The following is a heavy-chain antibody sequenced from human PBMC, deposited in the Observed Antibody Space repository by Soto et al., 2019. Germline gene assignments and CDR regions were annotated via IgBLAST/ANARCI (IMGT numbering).Heavy chain of an antibody. J-gene: IGHJ6*02. Sequence: GVSLRLSCAASGFILSSSAMSWVRQAPGKGLEWVSAISGSGSTTYYADSVKGRFTISGDNSRNTVYLQMNSLRAEDTAVYYCAKGPTIFGVVITFEYYYGMDVWGQGTTVTVSS. CDR1: GFILSSSA. CDR2: ISGSGSTT. CDR3: AKGPTIFGVVITFEYYYGMDV. V-gene: IGHV3-23*01. D-gene: IGHD3-3*01.